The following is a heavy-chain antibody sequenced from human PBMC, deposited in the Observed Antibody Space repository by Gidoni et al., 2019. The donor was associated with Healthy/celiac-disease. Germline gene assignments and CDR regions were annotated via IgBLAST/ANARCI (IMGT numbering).Heavy chain of an antibody. Sequence: EVQLVESGGGLVKPGGAMRLSCAASGFTFSSYSMNWVRHAPGKGLEWVSSISSSSSYIYYADLVKGRFTISRDNAKNSLYLQMNSLRAEDTAVYYCARDSGYYGMDVWGQGTTVTVSS. CDR2: ISSSSSYI. V-gene: IGHV3-21*01. CDR3: ARDSGYYGMDV. D-gene: IGHD1-26*01. CDR1: GFTFSSYS. J-gene: IGHJ6*02.